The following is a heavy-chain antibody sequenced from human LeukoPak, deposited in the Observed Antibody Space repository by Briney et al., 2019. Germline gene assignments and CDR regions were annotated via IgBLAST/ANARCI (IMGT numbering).Heavy chain of an antibody. CDR1: AGSISSYY. V-gene: IGHV4-59*01. CDR2: IYYSGST. Sequence: SETLSLTCTVSAGSISSYYWSWIRQPPGKGLEWIGYIYYSGSTNYNPSLKSRVTISVDTSKNQFSLKLSSVTAADTAVYYCARVDHYYDSSGYFLYFDYWGQGTLVTVSS. D-gene: IGHD3-22*01. CDR3: ARVDHYYDSSGYFLYFDY. J-gene: IGHJ4*02.